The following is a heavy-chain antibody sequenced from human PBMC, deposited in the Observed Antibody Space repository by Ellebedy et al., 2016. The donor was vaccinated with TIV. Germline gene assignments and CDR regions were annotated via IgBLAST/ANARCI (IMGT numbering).Heavy chain of an antibody. V-gene: IGHV3-74*01. Sequence: GESLKISCPASGFTFSSYWIHWVRQAPGKGLVWLSRINRDGSSAHYADSVKGRFSISRDNSKNTMYVQMNNLRPEDTAVYYCARGGRDQWLIDYWGPGTLVTVSS. CDR1: GFTFSSYW. CDR3: ARGGRDQWLIDY. D-gene: IGHD6-19*01. CDR2: INRDGSSA. J-gene: IGHJ4*02.